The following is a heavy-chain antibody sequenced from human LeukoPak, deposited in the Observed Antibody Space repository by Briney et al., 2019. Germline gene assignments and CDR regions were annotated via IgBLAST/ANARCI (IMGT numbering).Heavy chain of an antibody. J-gene: IGHJ4*02. Sequence: GASVKVSCKASGYTFTGYYMHWVRQAPGQGLEWMGWINPNSGGTNYAQKFQGRVTMTRDTSISTAYMELSRLRSDDTAVYYCARDRSSIFGVVIPYFDYWGQGTLVTVSS. V-gene: IGHV1-2*02. D-gene: IGHD3-3*01. CDR3: ARDRSSIFGVVIPYFDY. CDR2: INPNSGGT. CDR1: GYTFTGYY.